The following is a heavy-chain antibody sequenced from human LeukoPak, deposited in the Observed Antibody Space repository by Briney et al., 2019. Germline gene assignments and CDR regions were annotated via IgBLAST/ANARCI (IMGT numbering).Heavy chain of an antibody. CDR2: MNPYTGNT. V-gene: IGHV1-8*01. J-gene: IGHJ4*02. CDR1: GYIFTSHD. CDR3: ARGRDYYYDSSGYSAFDY. D-gene: IGHD3-22*01. Sequence: ASVKVSCKTSGYIFTSHDINWVRQAPGRGLEWMGWMNPYTGNTGYAQKFQGRVTMTRNTSISTAYMELSSLRSEDTAVYYCARGRDYYYDSSGYSAFDYWGRGTLVTVSS.